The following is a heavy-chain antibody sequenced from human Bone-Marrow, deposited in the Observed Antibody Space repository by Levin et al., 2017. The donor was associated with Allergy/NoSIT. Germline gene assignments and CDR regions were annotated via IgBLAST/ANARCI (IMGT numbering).Heavy chain of an antibody. CDR3: ARVVPAATPYWYFDL. Sequence: ASVKVSCKASGGTFSSYAISWVRQAPGQGLEWMGGIIPIFGTANYAQKFQGRVTITADESTSTAYMELSCLRSEDTAVYYCARVVPAATPYWYFDLWGRGTLVTVSS. D-gene: IGHD2-2*01. CDR2: IIPIFGTA. CDR1: GGTFSSYA. J-gene: IGHJ2*01. V-gene: IGHV1-69*13.